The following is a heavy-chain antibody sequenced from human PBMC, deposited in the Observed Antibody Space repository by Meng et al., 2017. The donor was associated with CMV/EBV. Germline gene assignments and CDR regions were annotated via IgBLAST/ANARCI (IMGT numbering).Heavy chain of an antibody. J-gene: IGHJ3*02. CDR3: ARTYYDFWSGYYGADAFDI. V-gene: IGHV1-2*02. CDR1: GYTFTGYY. D-gene: IGHD3-3*01. Sequence: ASVTVSCKASGYTFTGYYMHWVRQAPGQGLEWMGWINPNSGGTNYAQKFQGRVTMTRDTSISTAYMELSRLRSDDTAVYYCARTYYDFWSGYYGADAFDIWGQGTMVTVSS. CDR2: INPNSGGT.